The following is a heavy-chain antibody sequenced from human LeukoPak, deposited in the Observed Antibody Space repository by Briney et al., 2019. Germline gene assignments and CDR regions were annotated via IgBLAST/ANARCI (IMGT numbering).Heavy chain of an antibody. V-gene: IGHV4-39*01. CDR3: ARSPTRLHYYDSSPPVDY. Sequence: TSETLSLTCTVSGGSISSSSYYWGWIRQPPGKGLEWIGSIYYSGSTYYNPSLKSRVTISVDTSKNQFSLKLSSVTAADTAVYYCARSPTRLHYYDSSPPVDYWGQGTLVTVSS. J-gene: IGHJ4*02. D-gene: IGHD3-22*01. CDR1: GGSISSSSYY. CDR2: IYYSGST.